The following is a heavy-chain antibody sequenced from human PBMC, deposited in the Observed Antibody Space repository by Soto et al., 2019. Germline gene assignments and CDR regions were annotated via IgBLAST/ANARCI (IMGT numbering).Heavy chain of an antibody. CDR3: ARGRRQQLVATPLSYKIEY. CDR1: GGSFSSYY. V-gene: IGHV4-34*01. D-gene: IGHD6-13*01. Sequence: SETLSLTCAVYGGSFSSYYWYWIRQSPGKGLQWIGEINHSRSTNYNPSLKSRVTISVDTSKNQFSLKLSSVTAAETAVYYCARGRRQQLVATPLSYKIEYWGQGTLVTVSS. CDR2: INHSRST. J-gene: IGHJ4*02.